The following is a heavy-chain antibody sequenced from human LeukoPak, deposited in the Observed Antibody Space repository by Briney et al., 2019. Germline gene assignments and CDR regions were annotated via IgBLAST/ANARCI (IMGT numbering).Heavy chain of an antibody. Sequence: GGSLRLSCAASGFTFSSYAMSWVRQAPGKGLEWVSAISGSGGSTYYADSVKGRFTISRDNSKNTLYLQMDSLGAEDTAVYYCAKDPGKNYYDSTSYWGQATLVTVSS. CDR2: ISGSGGST. J-gene: IGHJ4*02. CDR1: GFTFSSYA. V-gene: IGHV3-23*01. D-gene: IGHD3-22*01. CDR3: AKDPGKNYYDSTSY.